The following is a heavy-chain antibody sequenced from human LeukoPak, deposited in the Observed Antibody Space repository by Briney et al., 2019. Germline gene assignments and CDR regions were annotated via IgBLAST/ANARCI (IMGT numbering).Heavy chain of an antibody. CDR3: ARPAVAAPTSYFDF. CDR2: IYYRGNT. V-gene: IGHV4-39*01. J-gene: IGHJ4*02. Sequence: SSETLSLTCTVSGGSSSSKSYYWGWLRQPPGKGLEGIGTIYYRGNTYYNPSLKSRITISVDTSKNQFSLSLNAVTAADSAVYYCARPAVAAPTSYFDFWGQGLLVTVSS. D-gene: IGHD6-25*01. CDR1: GGSSSSKSYY.